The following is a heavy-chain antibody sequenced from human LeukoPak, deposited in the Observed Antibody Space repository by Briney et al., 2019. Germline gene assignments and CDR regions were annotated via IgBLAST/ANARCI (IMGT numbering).Heavy chain of an antibody. D-gene: IGHD3-22*01. J-gene: IGHJ4*02. Sequence: PGGSLRLSCVASGFTFSSYAMTWVRQAPGKGLEWVSAIISNGGRTYYADSVKGRFTISRDNSKNTLYLQMNSLRAEDTAVYYCARESPNYYYYDRGGNYFDYWGQGTLVTVSS. V-gene: IGHV3-23*01. CDR3: ARESPNYYYYDRGGNYFDY. CDR2: IISNGGRT. CDR1: GFTFSSYA.